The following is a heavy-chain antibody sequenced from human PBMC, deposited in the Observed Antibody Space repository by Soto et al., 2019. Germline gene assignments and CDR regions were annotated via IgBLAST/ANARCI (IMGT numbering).Heavy chain of an antibody. CDR2: ISGSGGST. D-gene: IGHD3-10*01. J-gene: IGHJ4*02. CDR3: AKDLDYYGSGSYYNVFAGPDY. Sequence: WVRQAPGKGLEWVSAISGSGGSTYYADSVKGRFTISRDNSKNTLYLQMNSLRAEDTAVYYYAKDLDYYGSGSYYNVFAGPDYWGQGTPVTVSS. V-gene: IGHV3-23*01.